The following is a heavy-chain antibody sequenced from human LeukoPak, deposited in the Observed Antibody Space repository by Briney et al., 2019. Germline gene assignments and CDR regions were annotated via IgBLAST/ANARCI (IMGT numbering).Heavy chain of an antibody. J-gene: IGHJ6*03. D-gene: IGHD4-11*01. CDR3: ASSAGDYRAGHYYYMGV. V-gene: IGHV1-2*02. Sequence: ASVKVSCKASGYTFTGYYFHWVRQAPGQGLEWMGWINPNTAGTNYAQKFLGGVTLTWDTSISTAYMELNRLTSDDTAVYYCASSAGDYRAGHYYYMGVWGKGTSVTVSS. CDR2: INPNTAGT. CDR1: GYTFTGYY.